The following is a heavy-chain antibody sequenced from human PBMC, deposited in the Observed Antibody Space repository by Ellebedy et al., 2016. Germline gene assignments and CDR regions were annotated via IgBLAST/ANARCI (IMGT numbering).Heavy chain of an antibody. V-gene: IGHV4-34*01. D-gene: IGHD2/OR15-2a*01. CDR3: ARGVPLAPVNDAFDI. CDR2: INHSGST. CDR1: GGSFSGYY. J-gene: IGHJ3*02. Sequence: SETLSLTXAVYGGSFSGYYWSWIRQPPGKGLEWIGEINHSGSTNYNPSLKSRVTISVDTSKNQFSLKLSSVTAADTAVYYCARGVPLAPVNDAFDIWGQGTMVTVSA.